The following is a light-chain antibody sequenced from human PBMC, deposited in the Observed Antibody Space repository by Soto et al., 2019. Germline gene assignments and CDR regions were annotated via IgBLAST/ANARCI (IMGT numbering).Light chain of an antibody. CDR1: SSDVGAYNY. CDR3: TAHAGSNNVYV. Sequence: QSALTQPPSASGSPGQSVTITCTGTSSDVGAYNYVSWYQQHPGKAPKVMIYEVSKRPSGVPDRFSGSKSGNTASLTVSGLQVEDEAHYYCTAHAGSNNVYVFGTGTKLTVL. J-gene: IGLJ1*01. V-gene: IGLV2-8*01. CDR2: EVS.